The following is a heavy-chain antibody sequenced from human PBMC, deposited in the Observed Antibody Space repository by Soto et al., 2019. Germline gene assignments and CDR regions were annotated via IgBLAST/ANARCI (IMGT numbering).Heavy chain of an antibody. Sequence: QVQLVESGGGVVQPGRSLRLSCAASGFTFSSYGMHWVRQAPGKGLEWVAVIWYDGSNKYYADSVKGRFTISRDNSKKTLYLQMNSLRAEDTAVYYCARDRDGYFDYWGQGTLVTVSS. CDR2: IWYDGSNK. V-gene: IGHV3-33*01. J-gene: IGHJ4*02. CDR3: ARDRDGYFDY. CDR1: GFTFSSYG.